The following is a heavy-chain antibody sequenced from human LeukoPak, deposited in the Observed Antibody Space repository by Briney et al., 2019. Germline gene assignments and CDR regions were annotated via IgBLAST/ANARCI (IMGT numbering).Heavy chain of an antibody. CDR3: ARDLPRTSGP. V-gene: IGHV3-74*01. D-gene: IGHD3-10*01. CDR1: GFTFSSEW. J-gene: IGHJ5*02. CDR2: INSDGGST. Sequence: GGSLRLSCAASGFTFSSEWKHWVRRAPGRGLVWISHINSDGGSTHYGDSVKGRFTVSRDIAKNTLYLQMNSLRAEDTAVYYCARDLPRTSGPWGQGTLVTVSS.